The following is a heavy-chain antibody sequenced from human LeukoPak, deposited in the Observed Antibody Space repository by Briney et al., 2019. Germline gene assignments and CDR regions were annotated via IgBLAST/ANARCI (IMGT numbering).Heavy chain of an antibody. D-gene: IGHD2-2*01. CDR1: GFTFSSYG. CDR3: ARTNIVVVPLEDYFDY. CDR2: IRYDGSNE. V-gene: IGHV3-30*02. J-gene: IGHJ4*02. Sequence: GGSLRLSCAASGFTFSSYGMHWVRQAPGKGLEWVAFIRYDGSNEYYADSVKGRFTISRDNSKNTLYLQMNSLRAEDTAVYYCARTNIVVVPLEDYFDYWGQGTLVTVSS.